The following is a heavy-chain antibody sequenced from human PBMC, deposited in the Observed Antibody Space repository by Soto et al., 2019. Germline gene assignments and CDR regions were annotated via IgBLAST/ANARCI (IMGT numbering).Heavy chain of an antibody. CDR3: ARDGGSRAYYYDSSGYFDY. CDR1: GGTFSSYA. V-gene: IGHV1-69*13. D-gene: IGHD3-22*01. Sequence: ASVKVSCKASGGTFSSYAISWVRQAPGQGLEWMGGIIPIFGTANYAQKFQGRVTITADESTSTAYMELSSLRSEDTAVYYCARDGGSRAYYYDSSGYFDYWGQGTLVTVS. J-gene: IGHJ4*02. CDR2: IIPIFGTA.